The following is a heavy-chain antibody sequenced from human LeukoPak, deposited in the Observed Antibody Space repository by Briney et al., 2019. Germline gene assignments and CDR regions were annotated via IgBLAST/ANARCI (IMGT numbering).Heavy chain of an antibody. CDR3: TTDTWYSAGH. J-gene: IGHJ4*02. CDR2: IWLDGSAT. CDR1: GFGFSNYD. V-gene: IGHV3-33*01. D-gene: IGHD2-15*01. Sequence: GGSLRLSCAASGFGFSNYDMHWVRQAPGKGLEWVAIIWLDGSATYYGDSVKGRFTISRDNSNNTLYLQMNSLRAEDTAIYYCTTDTWYSAGHWGQGTLVTVSS.